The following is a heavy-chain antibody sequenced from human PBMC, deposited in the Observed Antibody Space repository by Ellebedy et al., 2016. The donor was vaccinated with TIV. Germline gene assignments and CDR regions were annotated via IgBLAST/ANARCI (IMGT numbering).Heavy chain of an antibody. CDR1: GFSSSDYH. J-gene: IGHJ4*02. CDR3: ARDNRGSYDY. D-gene: IGHD1-26*01. CDR2: TKSEAHGYTT. Sequence: GGSLRLSXAASGFSSSDYHMDWVRQAPGKGLEWVGRTKSEAHGYTTYYAASVRGRFTISRDASENSLFLQMKSLKTEDTAVYYCARDNRGSYDYWGQGTLVTVSS. V-gene: IGHV3-72*01.